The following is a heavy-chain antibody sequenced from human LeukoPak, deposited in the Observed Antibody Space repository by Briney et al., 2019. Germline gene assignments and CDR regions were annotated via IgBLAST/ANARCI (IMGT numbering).Heavy chain of an antibody. CDR1: GGTFSSYA. CDR2: IIPIFGTA. V-gene: IGHV1-69*05. CDR3: ARSPVDYYYYYMDV. Sequence: SVKVSCKASGGTFSSYAISWVRQAPGQGLEWMGGIIPIFGTANYAQKFQGRVTITTDESTSTAYMELSSLRSEGTAVYYCARSPVDYYYYYMDVWGKGTTVTVSS. J-gene: IGHJ6*03.